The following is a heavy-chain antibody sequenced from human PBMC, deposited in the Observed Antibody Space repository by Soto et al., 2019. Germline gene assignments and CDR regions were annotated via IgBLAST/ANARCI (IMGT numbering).Heavy chain of an antibody. CDR3: ARAQEVGYGDHP. D-gene: IGHD4-17*01. V-gene: IGHV3-48*02. CDR1: GFTFNSNS. Sequence: EVQLVESGGGLVQPGGSLRLSCAASGFTFNSNSMNWVRQAPGKGLEWVSYISSSSTTIHYADSVKGRFTISRDNAKNSLYLQMNSLRDYDTAGYYCARAQEVGYGDHPWGQGTLVTVSS. CDR2: ISSSSTTI. J-gene: IGHJ5*02.